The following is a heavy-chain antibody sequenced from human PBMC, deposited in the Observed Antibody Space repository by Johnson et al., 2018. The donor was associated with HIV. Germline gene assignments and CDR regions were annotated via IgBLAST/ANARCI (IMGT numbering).Heavy chain of an antibody. Sequence: VQLVESGGGLVQPGGSLRLSCAASGFTFSSHAMHWVRQAPGKGLEYVSGISGNGGSTYYANSVKGRFTISRYNSKNTLYVQMGSLRAEDMAVYYWAREVYGNFDFDAFDIWGQGTMVTVSS. CDR3: AREVYGNFDFDAFDI. V-gene: IGHV3-64*01. CDR2: ISGNGGST. J-gene: IGHJ3*02. CDR1: GFTFSSHA. D-gene: IGHD2-8*01.